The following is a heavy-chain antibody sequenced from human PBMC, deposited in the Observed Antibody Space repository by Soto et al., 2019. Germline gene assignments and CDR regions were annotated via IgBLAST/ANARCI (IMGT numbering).Heavy chain of an antibody. D-gene: IGHD3-3*01. CDR2: IKSKTDGGTT. Sequence: PGGSLRLSCAASGFTFSNAWMNWVRQAPGKGLEWVGRIKSKTDGGTTDYAAPVKGRFTISRDDSKNTLYLQMNSLKTEDTAVNYCTTESGDFWRGPYYYYGMDVGAKGTTVTVSS. J-gene: IGHJ6*04. V-gene: IGHV3-15*07. CDR3: TTESGDFWRGPYYYYGMDV. CDR1: GFTFSNAW.